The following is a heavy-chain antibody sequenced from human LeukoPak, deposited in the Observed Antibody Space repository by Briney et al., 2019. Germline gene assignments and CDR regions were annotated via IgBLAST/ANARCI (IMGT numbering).Heavy chain of an antibody. CDR3: AREFQPDYYDSSGLDY. CDR2: IYYSGST. V-gene: IGHV4-39*07. J-gene: IGHJ4*02. D-gene: IGHD3-22*01. Sequence: IYYSGSTYYNPSLKSRVTISVDTSKNQFSLKLSSVTAADTAVYYCAREFQPDYYDSSGLDYWGQGTLVTVSS.